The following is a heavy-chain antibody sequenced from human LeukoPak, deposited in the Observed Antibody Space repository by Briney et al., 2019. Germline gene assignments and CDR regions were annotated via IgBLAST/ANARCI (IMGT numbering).Heavy chain of an antibody. CDR2: ISGSGGST. J-gene: IGHJ4*02. D-gene: IGHD2-15*01. Sequence: PGGSLRLSCAASGFTFSSYAMSWVRQAPGKGLEWVSAISGSGGSTYYADSVKGRFTISRDNSKNTLYLQMNSLRAEDTAVYYCAKLWDIVVAVAATNWGQGTLVTVSS. CDR1: GFTFSSYA. V-gene: IGHV3-23*01. CDR3: AKLWDIVVAVAATN.